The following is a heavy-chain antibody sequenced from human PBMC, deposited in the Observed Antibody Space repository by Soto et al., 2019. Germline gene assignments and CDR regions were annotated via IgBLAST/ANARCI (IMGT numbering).Heavy chain of an antibody. V-gene: IGHV3-30*18. D-gene: IGHD6-19*01. CDR3: AKGKSGIAVVIDY. Sequence: QVQLVESGGGVVQPGRSLRLSCAASGFTFSSYGMNWVRQAPGKGLEWVAVISYDGSNKYYADSVKGRFTISRDNSKNTLYLQMNSLRAEDTAVYYCAKGKSGIAVVIDYWGQGTLVTVSS. CDR2: ISYDGSNK. CDR1: GFTFSSYG. J-gene: IGHJ4*02.